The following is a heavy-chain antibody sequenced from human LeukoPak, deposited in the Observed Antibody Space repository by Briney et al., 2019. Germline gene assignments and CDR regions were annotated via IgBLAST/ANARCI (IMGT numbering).Heavy chain of an antibody. CDR2: IKQDGSEK. V-gene: IGHV3-7*01. Sequence: PGGSLRLSCAASGFTFSSCWMSWVRQAPGKGLEWVANIKQDGSEKYYVDSVKGRFTISRDNAKNSLYLQMNSLRAEDTAVYYCAREDSSGWFYWGQGTLVTVSS. CDR3: AREDSSGWFY. J-gene: IGHJ4*02. D-gene: IGHD6-19*01. CDR1: GFTFSSCW.